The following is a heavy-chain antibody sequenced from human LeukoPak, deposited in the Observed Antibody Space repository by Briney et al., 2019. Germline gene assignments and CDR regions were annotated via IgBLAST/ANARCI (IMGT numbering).Heavy chain of an antibody. D-gene: IGHD3-3*01. CDR1: GFTFSSYA. CDR3: ARDRRFGMDV. V-gene: IGHV3-48*01. Sequence: GGSLRLSCAAAGFTFSSYAMSWVRQAPGKGLEWVSYISSSSSTIYYADSVKGRFTISRDNAKNSLYLQMNSLRAEDTAVYYCARDRRFGMDVWGQGTTVTVSS. J-gene: IGHJ6*02. CDR2: ISSSSSTI.